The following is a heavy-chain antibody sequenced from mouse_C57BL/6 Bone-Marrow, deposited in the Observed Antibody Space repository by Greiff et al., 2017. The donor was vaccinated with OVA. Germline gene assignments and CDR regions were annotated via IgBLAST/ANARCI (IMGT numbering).Heavy chain of an antibody. CDR3: ASRLPPCFDY. J-gene: IGHJ2*01. Sequence: VQLQQSGPELVKPGASVKISCKASGYTFTDYYMNWVKQSHGKSLEWIGDINPNNGGTSYNQKFKGKATLTVDKSSSTAYMELRSLTSEDSAVYYCASRLPPCFDYWGQGTTLTVSS. V-gene: IGHV1-26*01. CDR1: GYTFTDYY. CDR2: INPNNGGT.